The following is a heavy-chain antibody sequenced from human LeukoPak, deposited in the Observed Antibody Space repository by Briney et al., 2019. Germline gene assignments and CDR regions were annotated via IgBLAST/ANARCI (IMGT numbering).Heavy chain of an antibody. Sequence: SETLSLTCTVSGGSISSYYWSWIRQPPGKGLEWIGYIYYSGSTNYNPSLKSRVTISVDTSKNQFSLELSSVTAADTAVYYCAREGVDTAMVTPTYFDYWGQGTLVTVSS. CDR1: GGSISSYY. CDR2: IYYSGST. J-gene: IGHJ4*02. D-gene: IGHD5-18*01. V-gene: IGHV4-59*01. CDR3: AREGVDTAMVTPTYFDY.